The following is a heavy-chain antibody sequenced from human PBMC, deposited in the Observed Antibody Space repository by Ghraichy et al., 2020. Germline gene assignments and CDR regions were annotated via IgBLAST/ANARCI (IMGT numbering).Heavy chain of an antibody. D-gene: IGHD3-22*01. J-gene: IGHJ4*02. CDR3: ARPIYGSSGYYDY. V-gene: IGHV4-59*08. CDR1: GGSISSYY. CDR2: IYYSGST. Sequence: SETLSLTCTVSGGSISSYYWSWIRQPPGKGLEWIVYIYYSGSTNYNPSLKSRVTISVDTSKNQFSLKLSSVTAADTAVYYCARPIYGSSGYYDYWGQGTLVTVSS.